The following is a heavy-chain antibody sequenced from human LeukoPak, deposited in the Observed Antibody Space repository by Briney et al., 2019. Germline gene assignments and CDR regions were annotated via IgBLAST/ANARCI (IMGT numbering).Heavy chain of an antibody. D-gene: IGHD2-21*01. J-gene: IGHJ4*02. CDR3: ARDMGYCDY. CDR2: ISSSSSYI. Sequence: PGGSLRLSCEVPGFIFRSYWMDWVRQAPGKGLEWVSSISSSSSYIYYADSVKGRFTISRDNAKNSLYLQMNSLRAEDTAVYYCARDMGYCDYWGQGTLVTVSS. CDR1: GFIFRSYW. V-gene: IGHV3-21*01.